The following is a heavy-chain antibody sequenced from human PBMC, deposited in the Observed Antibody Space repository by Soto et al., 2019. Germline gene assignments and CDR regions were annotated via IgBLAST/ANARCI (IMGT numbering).Heavy chain of an antibody. CDR2: IYYSGST. V-gene: IGHV4-39*01. Sequence: SETLSLTCTVSGGSISSSSYYWGWIRQPPGKGLEWIGSIYYSGSTYYNPSLKSRVTISVDTSKNQFSLKLSSVTAADTAVYYCACSRTDFGVVIMRRVVYWGQGTLVTVSS. J-gene: IGHJ4*02. CDR3: ACSRTDFGVVIMRRVVY. CDR1: GGSISSSSYY. D-gene: IGHD3-3*01.